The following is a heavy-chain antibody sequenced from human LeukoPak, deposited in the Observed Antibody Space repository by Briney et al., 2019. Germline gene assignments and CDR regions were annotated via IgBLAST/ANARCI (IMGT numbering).Heavy chain of an antibody. D-gene: IGHD3-10*01. Sequence: GASVKVSCKASGGTFSSYAISWVRQAPGQGLEWMGRISSYNGNTEYAQKFQGRVTMTTDTSTSTAYMQVRSLRSDDTAVYYCARDYYGSGSYYDMDAFDIWGQGTMVTVSS. CDR3: ARDYYGSGSYYDMDAFDI. CDR2: ISSYNGNT. V-gene: IGHV1-18*01. J-gene: IGHJ3*02. CDR1: GGTFSSYA.